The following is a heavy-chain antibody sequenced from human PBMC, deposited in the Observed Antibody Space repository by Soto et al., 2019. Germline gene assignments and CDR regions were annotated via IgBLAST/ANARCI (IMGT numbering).Heavy chain of an antibody. CDR1: GFTFSDYY. Sequence: QVQLVESGGGLVKPRGSLRLSCAASGFTFSDYYMSWIRQAPGKGLEWVSYISSSGSTIYYADSVKGRFTISRDNAKNSLCLQMNGLRAEDTAGYYCARDGTMIVVEEPFVDYWGQGTLVTVSS. V-gene: IGHV3-11*01. D-gene: IGHD3-22*01. CDR2: ISSSGSTI. CDR3: ARDGTMIVVEEPFVDY. J-gene: IGHJ4*02.